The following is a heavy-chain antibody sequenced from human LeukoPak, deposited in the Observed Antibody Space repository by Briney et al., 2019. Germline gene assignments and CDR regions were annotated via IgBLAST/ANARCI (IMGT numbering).Heavy chain of an antibody. D-gene: IGHD3-3*01. V-gene: IGHV3-7*01. CDR2: IKQDGSEK. Sequence: GGSLRLSCAASGFTFSSYWMSWVRQAPGKGLEWVANIKQDGSEKYYVDSVKGRFTISRDNAKNSLYLQMNSLRAEDTAVYYRARPYYDFWSGYLYYFDYWGQGTLVTVSS. J-gene: IGHJ4*02. CDR3: ARPYYDFWSGYLYYFDY. CDR1: GFTFSSYW.